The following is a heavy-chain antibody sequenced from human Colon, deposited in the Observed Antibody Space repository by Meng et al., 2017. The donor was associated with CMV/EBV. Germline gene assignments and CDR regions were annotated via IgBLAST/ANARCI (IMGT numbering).Heavy chain of an antibody. CDR2: ISNDGSRT. D-gene: IGHD5-18*01. CDR3: ARFRNTAMVSPFDY. V-gene: IGHV3-74*01. CDR1: GGSISTYY. J-gene: IGHJ4*02. Sequence: ETLSLTCTVFGGSISTYYWSWIRQPPGKGLEWVSLISNDGSRTTYADSVKGRFTISRDNAKNTLYLQMTSLRAEDTAVYFCARFRNTAMVSPFDYWGQGTLVTVSS.